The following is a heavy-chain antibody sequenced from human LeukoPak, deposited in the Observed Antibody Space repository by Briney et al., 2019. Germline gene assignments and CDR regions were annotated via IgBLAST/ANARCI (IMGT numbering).Heavy chain of an antibody. CDR2: ISGSGGST. Sequence: GGSLRLSCAASGFTFSSYAMSWVRQAPGKGLEWVSAISGSGGSTYYADSVNGRFTISRDNSKNTLYLQMNSLRAEDTAVYYCAKAMVAATNYYYYGMDVWGQGTTVTVSS. J-gene: IGHJ6*02. CDR1: GFTFSSYA. V-gene: IGHV3-23*01. CDR3: AKAMVAATNYYYYGMDV. D-gene: IGHD2-15*01.